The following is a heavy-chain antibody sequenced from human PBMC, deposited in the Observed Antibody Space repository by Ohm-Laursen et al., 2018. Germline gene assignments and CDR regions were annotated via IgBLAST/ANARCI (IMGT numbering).Heavy chain of an antibody. Sequence: SETLSLTCTVSGGSISTYNWSWMRQPAGKGLEWVGHIYTSGGTNYNPSLKSRVTMSVDTSKNQFSLKLTSVTAADTAVYYCASYGDGAFVYWGQGALVTVSS. CDR2: IYTSGGT. J-gene: IGHJ4*02. CDR3: ASYGDGAFVY. D-gene: IGHD3-10*01. CDR1: GGSISTYN. V-gene: IGHV4-4*07.